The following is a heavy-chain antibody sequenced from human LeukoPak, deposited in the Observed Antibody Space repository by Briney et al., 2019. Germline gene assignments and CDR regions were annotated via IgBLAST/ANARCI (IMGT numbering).Heavy chain of an antibody. CDR1: GGSISSYY. V-gene: IGHV4-59*12. J-gene: IGHJ4*02. Sequence: SETLSLTCTVSGGSISSYYWSWIRQPPGKGLEWIGYIYYSGSTNYNPSLKSRVTISVDTSKNQFSLQLNSVTPEDTAVYYCARVNSAVGATPGRYYFDYWGQGTLVTVSS. CDR2: IYYSGST. CDR3: ARVNSAVGATPGRYYFDY. D-gene: IGHD1-26*01.